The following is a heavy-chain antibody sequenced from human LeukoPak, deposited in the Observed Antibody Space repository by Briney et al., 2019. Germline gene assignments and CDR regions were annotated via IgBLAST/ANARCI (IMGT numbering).Heavy chain of an antibody. CDR1: GFTFSSYA. J-gene: IGHJ5*02. V-gene: IGHV3-30-3*01. CDR3: ARGLVYDSSGYPT. CDR2: ISYDGSNK. D-gene: IGHD3-22*01. Sequence: EPGRSLRLPCAASGFTFSSYAMHWVRQAPGKGLEWVAVISYDGSNKYYADSVKGRFTISRDNSKSTLYLQMNSLRAEDTAVYYCARGLVYDSSGYPTWGQGTLVTVSS.